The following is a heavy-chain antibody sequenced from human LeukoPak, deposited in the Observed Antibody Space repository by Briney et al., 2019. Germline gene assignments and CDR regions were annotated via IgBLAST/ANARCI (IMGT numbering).Heavy chain of an antibody. D-gene: IGHD2-2*03. CDR3: AKEAFGYCSSTSCSYFDY. V-gene: IGHV3-9*01. Sequence: GGSLRLSCAASGFTFDDYAMHWVRQAPGKGLEWVSGISWNSGSIGYADSVKGRFTISRDNAKNSLYLQMNSLRAEDTALYYCAKEAFGYCSSTSCSYFDYWGQGTLVTASS. J-gene: IGHJ4*02. CDR1: GFTFDDYA. CDR2: ISWNSGSI.